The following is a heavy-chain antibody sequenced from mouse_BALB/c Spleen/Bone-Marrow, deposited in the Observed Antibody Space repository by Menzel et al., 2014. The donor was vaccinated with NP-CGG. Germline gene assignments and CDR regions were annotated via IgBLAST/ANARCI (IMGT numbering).Heavy chain of an antibody. J-gene: IGHJ3*01. D-gene: IGHD2-14*01. CDR1: GYSFTGYN. CDR2: IDPSYGGI. Sequence: EVQLQQSGPELEKPGASVKISCKAPGYSFTGYNMNWVKQNNGKSLEWIGNIDPSYGGISYNQKFKGKATLTVDKSSNTAYMQLKSLTSEDSAVYYCAISIEYRPLDYWGQGTLVTVSA. CDR3: AISIEYRPLDY. V-gene: IGHV1-39*01.